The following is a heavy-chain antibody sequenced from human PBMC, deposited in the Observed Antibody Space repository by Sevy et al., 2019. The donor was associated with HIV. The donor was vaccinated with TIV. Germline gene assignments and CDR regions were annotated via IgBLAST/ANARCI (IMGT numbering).Heavy chain of an antibody. D-gene: IGHD6-19*01. CDR3: ARVYSSAPHFDI. J-gene: IGHJ3*02. CDR2: INRSGST. V-gene: IGHV4-34*01. Sequence: SETLSLTCGVSGGSFSAYYWSWIRQPPGKGLEWIVEINRSGSTNYNPSIKSRVTISVDTSKKQFSLNLSSVTAADTAVYYCARVYSSAPHFDIWGQGTMVTVSS. CDR1: GGSFSAYY.